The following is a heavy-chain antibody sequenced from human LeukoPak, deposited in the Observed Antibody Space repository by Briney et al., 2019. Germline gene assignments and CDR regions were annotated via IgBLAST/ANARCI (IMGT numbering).Heavy chain of an antibody. Sequence: SETLSLTCTVSGGYISSSSYFWAWIRQPPGKWLECIGSMSYSGSTYYNPSLKSRVTISVGTSKTQFSLKLTSVPAADTAVYYCARHLRSVYDPRAFDYWGQGTLVTVSS. CDR1: GGYISSSSYF. V-gene: IGHV4-39*01. CDR3: ARHLRSVYDPRAFDY. CDR2: MSYSGST. J-gene: IGHJ4*02. D-gene: IGHD5/OR15-5a*01.